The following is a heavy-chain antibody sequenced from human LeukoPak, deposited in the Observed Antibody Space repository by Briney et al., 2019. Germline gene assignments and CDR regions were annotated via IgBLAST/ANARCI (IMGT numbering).Heavy chain of an antibody. CDR3: ARGPFASGSYSLYGYGSVFDY. CDR1: GFTFSSYT. D-gene: IGHD3-10*01. V-gene: IGHV3-48*03. CDR2: ISSSGSTI. J-gene: IGHJ4*02. Sequence: GGSLRLSCATSGFTFSSYTMNWVRQAPGKGLEWVSYISSSGSTIYYADSVKGRFTISRDNAKNSLYLQMNSLRAEDTAVYYCARGPFASGSYSLYGYGSVFDYWGQGTLVTVSS.